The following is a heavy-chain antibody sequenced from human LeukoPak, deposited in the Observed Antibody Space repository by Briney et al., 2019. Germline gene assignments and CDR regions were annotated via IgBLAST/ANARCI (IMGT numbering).Heavy chain of an antibody. Sequence: ASMKVSCKASGYTFTDYYLHWVRQAPGQGLEWMGWINPNSGGTNSAQKFQGRVTMTRDTSISTAYMELSSLRSDDTAVYYCAREDYDILSGYLLIDSWGQGTLVTVSS. V-gene: IGHV1-2*02. CDR3: AREDYDILSGYLLIDS. CDR2: INPNSGGT. J-gene: IGHJ4*02. D-gene: IGHD3-9*01. CDR1: GYTFTDYY.